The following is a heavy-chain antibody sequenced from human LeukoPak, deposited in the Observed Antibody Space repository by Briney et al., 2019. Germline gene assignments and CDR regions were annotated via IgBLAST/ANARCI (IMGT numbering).Heavy chain of an antibody. CDR3: AKAGYSSGYYPGAFDI. CDR2: ISWNSGSI. CDR1: GFTFDDYA. Sequence: GRSLRLSCAASGFTFDDYAMHWVRQAPGKGLEWVSGISWNSGSIGYADSVKGRFTISRDNAKNSLYLQMNSLRAEDTALYYCAKAGYSSGYYPGAFDIWGQGTMVTVSS. D-gene: IGHD3-22*01. J-gene: IGHJ3*02. V-gene: IGHV3-9*01.